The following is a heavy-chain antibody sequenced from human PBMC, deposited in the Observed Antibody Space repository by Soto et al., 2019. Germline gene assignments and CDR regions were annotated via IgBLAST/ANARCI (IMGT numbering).Heavy chain of an antibody. CDR3: AKNSESSAYSSFDY. V-gene: IGHV3-23*01. CDR1: GLTFSSYA. D-gene: IGHD3-22*01. J-gene: IGHJ4*02. Sequence: EVQLLESGGGLVQPGGSLRLSCAASGLTFSSYAMSWVRQAPGKGLEWVSGISGSGISTYYADSVKGRFTISRDNSKNTLCLQMNSLRAEDTAVYYCAKNSESSAYSSFDYWGQGTLVTVSS. CDR2: ISGSGIST.